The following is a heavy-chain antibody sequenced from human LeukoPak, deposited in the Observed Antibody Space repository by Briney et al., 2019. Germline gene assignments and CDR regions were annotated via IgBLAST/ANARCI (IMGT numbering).Heavy chain of an antibody. CDR1: GYTLTELS. D-gene: IGHD3-22*01. J-gene: IGHJ4*02. Sequence: ASVKVSCKVSGYTLTELSMHWVRQAPGKGLEWMGGFDPEDGETIYAQKFQGRVTMTEDTSTDTAYMELSSLRSEDTAVYYCATWSGINRYYDSSGYYGVDYWGQGTLVTVSS. CDR2: FDPEDGET. V-gene: IGHV1-24*01. CDR3: ATWSGINRYYDSSGYYGVDY.